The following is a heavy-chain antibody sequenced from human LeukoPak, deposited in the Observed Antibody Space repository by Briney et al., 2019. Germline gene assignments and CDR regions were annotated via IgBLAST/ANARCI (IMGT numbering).Heavy chain of an antibody. J-gene: IGHJ4*02. V-gene: IGHV1-2*02. Sequence: ASVKVSCKASGYTFTGYYMHWVRQAPGQGLEWMGWINPNSGGTNYAQKFQGRVNMARDTSISTAYMELSRLRSDDTAVYYCARGPGGVVYNWNDEEGFDYWGQGTLVTVSS. D-gene: IGHD1-20*01. CDR2: INPNSGGT. CDR1: GYTFTGYY. CDR3: ARGPGGVVYNWNDEEGFDY.